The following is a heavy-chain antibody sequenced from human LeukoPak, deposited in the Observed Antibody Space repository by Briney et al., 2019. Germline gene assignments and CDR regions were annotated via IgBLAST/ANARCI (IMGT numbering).Heavy chain of an antibody. CDR3: AKGPAVVASNNYFDS. J-gene: IGHJ5*01. V-gene: IGHV3-33*03. Sequence: PGRSLRLSCAASGFIFSSHGMHWVRQAPGKGLEWVAVIWYDESQKYYGDSVKGRFTISRDNSKNTLYLQMNSLRAEDTGVYYCAKGPAVVASNNYFDSWGHGTLVTVSS. CDR2: IWYDESQK. D-gene: IGHD2-2*01. CDR1: GFIFSSHG.